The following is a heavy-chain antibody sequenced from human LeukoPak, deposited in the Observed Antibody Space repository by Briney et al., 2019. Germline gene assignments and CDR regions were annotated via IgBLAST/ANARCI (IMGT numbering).Heavy chain of an antibody. V-gene: IGHV4-31*03. CDR1: GGSVTSGGYY. J-gene: IGHJ6*02. CDR2: VYYTGST. D-gene: IGHD6-6*01. CDR3: ARISAGRYGMDV. Sequence: ASETLSLTCIVSGGSVTSGGYYWSWIRQHPGKGLEWIGYVYYTGSTYYNPSLKSRVTISPDTSKNQFSLKVSSVTAADTAVYYCARISAGRYGMDVWGQGTTVTVSS.